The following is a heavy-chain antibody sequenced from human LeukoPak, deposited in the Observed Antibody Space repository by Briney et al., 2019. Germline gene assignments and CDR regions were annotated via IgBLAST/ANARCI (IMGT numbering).Heavy chain of an antibody. CDR2: IYYSGST. CDR1: GGSISSSDYY. V-gene: IGHV4-30-4*08. Sequence: SQTLSLTCTVSGGSISSSDYYWSWIRQPPGKGLEWIGYIYYSGSTYYNPSLKSRVTISVDTSKNQFSLKLSSVTAADTAVYYCAREVRGSGLQGHGWFDPWGQGTLVTVSS. J-gene: IGHJ5*02. CDR3: AREVRGSGLQGHGWFDP. D-gene: IGHD3-10*01.